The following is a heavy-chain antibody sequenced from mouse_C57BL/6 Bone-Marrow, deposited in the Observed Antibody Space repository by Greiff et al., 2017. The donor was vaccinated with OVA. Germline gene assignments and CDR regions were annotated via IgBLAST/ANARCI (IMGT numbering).Heavy chain of an antibody. J-gene: IGHJ2*01. CDR1: GYAFSSYW. CDR3: ARSHDGYYVNDY. Sequence: QVQLQQSGAELVKPGASVKISCKASGYAFSSYWMNWVKQRPGKGLEWIGQIYPGDGDTNYNGKFKGKATLTADKSSSTAYMQLSSLTSEDSAVYFCARSHDGYYVNDYWGQGTTLTVSS. CDR2: IYPGDGDT. D-gene: IGHD2-3*01. V-gene: IGHV1-80*01.